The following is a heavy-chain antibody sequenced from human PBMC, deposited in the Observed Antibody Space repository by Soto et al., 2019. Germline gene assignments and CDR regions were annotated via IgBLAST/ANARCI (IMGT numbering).Heavy chain of an antibody. J-gene: IGHJ3*02. CDR3: ARYGGHGYYAFDI. D-gene: IGHD3-16*01. V-gene: IGHV4-30-4*01. CDR1: GGSISSGDYY. Sequence: QVQLQESGPGLVKPSQTLSLTCTVSGGSISSGDYYWSWIRQPPGKGLEWIGYIYYSGSTYYNPSLKSRVTISVDTVENQFSLKLSSVAAADGAVYYCARYGGHGYYAFDIWGQGTMVTVSS. CDR2: IYYSGST.